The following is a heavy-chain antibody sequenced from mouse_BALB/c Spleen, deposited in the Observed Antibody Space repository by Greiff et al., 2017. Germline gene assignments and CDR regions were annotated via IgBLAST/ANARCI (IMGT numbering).Heavy chain of an antibody. CDR2: INPGSGGT. V-gene: IGHV1-54*01. Sequence: VQRVESGAELVRPGTSVKVSCKASGYAFTNYLIEWVKQRPGQGLEWIGVINPGSGGTNYNEKFKGKATLTADKSSSTAYMQLSILTSDDSAVYFCARLGPDGFDYWGQGTTLTVSS. CDR3: ARLGPDGFDY. J-gene: IGHJ2*01. CDR1: GYAFTNYL.